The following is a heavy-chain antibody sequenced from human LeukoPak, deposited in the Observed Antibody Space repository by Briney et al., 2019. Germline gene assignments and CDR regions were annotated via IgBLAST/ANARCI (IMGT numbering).Heavy chain of an antibody. V-gene: IGHV1-2*02. CDR1: GYTFTGYY. CDR3: ARDPSSSWYKIWFDP. J-gene: IGHJ5*02. D-gene: IGHD6-13*01. CDR2: INPNSGGT. Sequence: ASVKVSCKASGYTFTGYYMHWVRQAPGQGLEWTGWINPNSGGTNYAQKFQGRVTMTRDTSISTAYMELSRLRSDDTAVYYCARDPSSSWYKIWFDPWGQGTLVTVSS.